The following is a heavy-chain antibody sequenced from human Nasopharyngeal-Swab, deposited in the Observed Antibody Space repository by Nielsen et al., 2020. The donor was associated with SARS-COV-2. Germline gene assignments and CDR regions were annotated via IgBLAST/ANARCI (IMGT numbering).Heavy chain of an antibody. CDR2: VSGSGKIT. Sequence: GESLKISCLASGFTFNNNAMTWVRQAPGKGLEWVSTVSGSGKITYYADSVKGRFTISRDNSKNTLYLQMNSLRAEDTAVYYCARENPKGPSLGESFFDYWGQGTLVTVSS. J-gene: IGHJ4*02. V-gene: IGHV3-23*01. D-gene: IGHD3-16*01. CDR1: GFTFNNNA. CDR3: ARENPKGPSLGESFFDY.